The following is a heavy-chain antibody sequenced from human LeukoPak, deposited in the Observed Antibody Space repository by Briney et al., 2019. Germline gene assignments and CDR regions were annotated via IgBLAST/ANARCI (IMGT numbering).Heavy chain of an antibody. V-gene: IGHV1-18*01. D-gene: IGHD4-17*01. CDR2: ISTYNGNT. CDR1: GYTFSSFG. CDR3: ARAATVTSSFDY. Sequence: ASVKVSCKASGYTFSSFGISWVRQAPGQGLEWMGWISTYNGNTNYAQKFQGRVTMTADTSTSTAYMELRSLRSEDTAVYYCARAATVTSSFDYWGQGTLVTVSS. J-gene: IGHJ4*02.